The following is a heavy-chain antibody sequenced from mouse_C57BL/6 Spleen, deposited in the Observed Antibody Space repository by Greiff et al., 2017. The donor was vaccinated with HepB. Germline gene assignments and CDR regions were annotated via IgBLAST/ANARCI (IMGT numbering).Heavy chain of an antibody. CDR3: ARDGNYPAWFAY. CDR1: GYAFTNYL. J-gene: IGHJ3*01. CDR2: INPGSGGT. D-gene: IGHD2-1*01. V-gene: IGHV1-54*01. Sequence: QVQLQQSGAELVRPGTSVKVSCKASGYAFTNYLIEWVKQRPGQGLEWIGVINPGSGGTNYNEKFKGKATLTADKSSSTAYMQLSSLTSEDSAVYFCARDGNYPAWFAYWGQVTLVTVSA.